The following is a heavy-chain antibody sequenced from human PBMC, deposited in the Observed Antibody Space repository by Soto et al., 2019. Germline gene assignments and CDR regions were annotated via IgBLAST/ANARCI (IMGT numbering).Heavy chain of an antibody. Sequence: PSETPSLTCAVSGGSISTYNYYWGWIRQPPGXGLXXIGXXXXRXXTYYNPSLKSRVTISGDASKNPFSLKVRSGTAADTAVYYCARRRTSYGMDVWGQGNTVTVS. CDR2: XXXRXXT. CDR1: GGSISTYNYY. J-gene: IGHJ6*02. CDR3: ARRRTSYGMDV. V-gene: IGHV4-39*01.